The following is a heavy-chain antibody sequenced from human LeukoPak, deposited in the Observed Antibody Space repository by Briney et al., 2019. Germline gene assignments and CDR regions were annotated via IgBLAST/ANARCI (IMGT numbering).Heavy chain of an antibody. D-gene: IGHD3-10*01. Sequence: QPGRSLRLSCAASGFTFSSYAMHCVRQAPGKGLEWVALISYHGDITYYADSVKGRFTLSRDNSKTTLFLQLNSLRAEDTAVYYCARDSTYYYDSGSSGPHYFDFWGQGTLVTVSS. CDR2: ISYHGDIT. V-gene: IGHV3-30*01. CDR3: ARDSTYYYDSGSSGPHYFDF. CDR1: GFTFSSYA. J-gene: IGHJ4*02.